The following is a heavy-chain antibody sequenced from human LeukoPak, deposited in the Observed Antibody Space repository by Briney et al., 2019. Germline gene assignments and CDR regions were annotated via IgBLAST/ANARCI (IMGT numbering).Heavy chain of an antibody. CDR2: IYSDGGT. D-gene: IGHD5-12*01. J-gene: IGHJ4*02. CDR3: AASIVADF. Sequence: PGGSLRLSCAVSGFPVSGNYMNWVRQAPGKGLEWVSLIYSDGGTYYADSVKGRLTISRDNSKNALYLQMNSLRTEDTAVYYCAASIVADFWGQGTLVTVSS. CDR1: GFPVSGNY. V-gene: IGHV3-66*02.